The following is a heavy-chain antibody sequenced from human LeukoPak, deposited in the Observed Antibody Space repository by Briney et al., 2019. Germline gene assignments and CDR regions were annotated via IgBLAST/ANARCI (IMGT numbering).Heavy chain of an antibody. CDR1: GFTFSSYG. CDR2: IRSSSSTM. V-gene: IGHV3-48*02. D-gene: IGHD5-18*01. Sequence: GGSLRLSCAASGFTFSSYGMSWVRQAPGQGLEWVSYIRSSSSTMYYADSVKGRFTISRDNAKSSLYLQMSSLRDEDTAVYYCARARGYNHGPQDYYFDYWGQGTLVIVSS. J-gene: IGHJ4*02. CDR3: ARARGYNHGPQDYYFDY.